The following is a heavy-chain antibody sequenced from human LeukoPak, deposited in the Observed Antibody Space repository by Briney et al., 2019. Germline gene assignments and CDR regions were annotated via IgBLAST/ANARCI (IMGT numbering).Heavy chain of an antibody. CDR2: INHSGST. Sequence: SETLSLTCAVYGGSFSGYYWSWIRQPLGKGLEWIGEINHSGSTNCNPSLKSRVTISVDTSKNQFSLKLSSVTAADTAVYYCARAPNLGYCSGGSCYSGNWFDPWGQGTLVTVSS. CDR3: ARAPNLGYCSGGSCYSGNWFDP. CDR1: GGSFSGYY. J-gene: IGHJ5*02. V-gene: IGHV4-34*01. D-gene: IGHD2-15*01.